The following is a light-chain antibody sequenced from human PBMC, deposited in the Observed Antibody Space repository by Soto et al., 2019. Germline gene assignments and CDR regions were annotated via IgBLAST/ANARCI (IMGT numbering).Light chain of an antibody. CDR3: CSLARSSRFSV. Sequence: QSTLTQPASVSGSPVQSITISCSGTSSDVGSSNFVSWYQQHPGKAPKLIIFEGDRRPSGVSGRFSGSKSGNTASLTISGLQAEDEAVFYCCSLARSSRFSVFAIGPKVNVL. V-gene: IGLV2-23*01. CDR2: EGD. J-gene: IGLJ1*01. CDR1: SSDVGSSNF.